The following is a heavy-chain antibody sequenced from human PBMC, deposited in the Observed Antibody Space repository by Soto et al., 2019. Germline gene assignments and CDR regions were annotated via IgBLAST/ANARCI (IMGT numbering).Heavy chain of an antibody. J-gene: IGHJ4*02. Sequence: PGGSLRLSCAASGFTFSSYWMSWVRQAPGKGLEWVANIKQDGSEKYYVDSVKGRFTISRDNAKNSLYLQMNSLRAEDTAVYYCARDSRADHDYGDYVLAPWVADAPYYFDYWGQGTLVTVSS. CDR2: IKQDGSEK. CDR3: ARDSRADHDYGDYVLAPWVADAPYYFDY. CDR1: GFTFSSYW. V-gene: IGHV3-7*01. D-gene: IGHD4-17*01.